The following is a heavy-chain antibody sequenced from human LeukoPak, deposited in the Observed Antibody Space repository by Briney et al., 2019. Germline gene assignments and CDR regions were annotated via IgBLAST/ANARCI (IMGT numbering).Heavy chain of an antibody. CDR3: ARGLPAAELVDY. D-gene: IGHD2-2*01. V-gene: IGHV4-61*02. CDR1: GGSISSGSYY. J-gene: IGHJ4*01. Sequence: PSQTLSLTCTVSGGSISSGSYYWSWIRQPAGKGLEWIGRIYTSGSTNYNPSLKSRVTISVDTSKNQFSLKLSSVTAADTAGYFCARGLPAAELVDYWGHGTLVPVSS. CDR2: IYTSGST.